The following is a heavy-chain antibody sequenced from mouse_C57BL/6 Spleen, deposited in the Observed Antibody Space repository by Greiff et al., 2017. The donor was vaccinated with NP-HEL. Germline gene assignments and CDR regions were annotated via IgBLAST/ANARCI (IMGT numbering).Heavy chain of an antibody. CDR2: ISYDGSN. J-gene: IGHJ4*01. V-gene: IGHV3-6*01. D-gene: IGHD2-5*01. CDR3: ARGSNYEDYAMDY. Sequence: EVQLQQSGPGLVKPSQSLSLTCSVTGYSITSGYYWNWIRQFPGNKLEWMGYISYDGSNNYNPSLKNRISITRDTSKNQFFLKLNSVTTEDTATYYCARGSNYEDYAMDYWGQGTSVTVSS. CDR1: GYSITSGYY.